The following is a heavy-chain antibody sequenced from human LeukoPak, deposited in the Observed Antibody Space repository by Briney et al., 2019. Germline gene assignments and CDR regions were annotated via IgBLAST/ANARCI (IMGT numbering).Heavy chain of an antibody. CDR3: ARSVIGYSSSSAFDP. D-gene: IGHD6-6*01. CDR2: INPSGGST. CDR1: GYIFAHNG. J-gene: IGHJ5*02. V-gene: IGHV1-46*01. Sequence: ASVKVSCKTSGYIFAHNGISWVRQAPGQGLEWMGIINPSGGSTSYAQKFQGRVTMTRDTSTSTVYMELSSLRSEDTAVYYCARSVIGYSSSSAFDPWGQGTLVTVSS.